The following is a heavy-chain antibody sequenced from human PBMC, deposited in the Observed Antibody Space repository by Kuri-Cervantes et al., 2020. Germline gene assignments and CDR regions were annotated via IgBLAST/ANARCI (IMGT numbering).Heavy chain of an antibody. J-gene: IGHJ3*02. CDR3: ANRRDAFDI. Sequence: GESLKIACAASGFTFSSFGMHWVRQAPGKGLEWVAVISYDGSTKYYADSVKGRFTISRDNSKNKLYLQMHSLRPEDMAVYYCANRRDAFDIWGQGTMVTVSS. CDR1: GFTFSSFG. V-gene: IGHV3-30*18. CDR2: ISYDGSTK.